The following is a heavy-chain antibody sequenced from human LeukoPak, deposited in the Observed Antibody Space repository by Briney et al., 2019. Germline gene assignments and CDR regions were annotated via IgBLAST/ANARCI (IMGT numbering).Heavy chain of an antibody. CDR3: ARVWYYDSFDY. V-gene: IGHV3-13*01. CDR2: IGTAGDT. D-gene: IGHD3-22*01. J-gene: IGHJ4*02. Sequence: GGSLRLSCAASGFTFSSYDMHWVRQATGKGLEWVSAIGTAGDTYYPGSVKGRFTISREDAKNSLYLQMNSLRAEDTAVYYCARVWYYDSFDYWGQGTLVTVSS. CDR1: GFTFSSYD.